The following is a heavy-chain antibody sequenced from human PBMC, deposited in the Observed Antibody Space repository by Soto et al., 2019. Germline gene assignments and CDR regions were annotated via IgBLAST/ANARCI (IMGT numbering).Heavy chain of an antibody. Sequence: LETLSLTCAVYGGSFSGYDWSWIRQPPGKGLERIGEINHSGSTNYNPSLKSRVTISVDTSKNQFSLKLSSVTAADTAVYYCARGNDYIWGSYRSRPFDYWGQGTLVTVSS. CDR3: ARGNDYIWGSYRSRPFDY. V-gene: IGHV4-34*01. D-gene: IGHD3-16*02. CDR1: GGSFSGYD. CDR2: INHSGST. J-gene: IGHJ4*02.